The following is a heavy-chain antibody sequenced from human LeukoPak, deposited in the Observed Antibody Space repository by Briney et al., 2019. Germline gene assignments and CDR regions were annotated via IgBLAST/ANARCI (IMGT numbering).Heavy chain of an antibody. Sequence: PSETLSLTCTVSGGSVSSYYWSWIRQPPGKGLEWIGYIYYSGSTNYNPSLKSRVTISVDTSKNQFSLKLSSATAADTAVYYCARDRVFYFDYWGQGTLVTVSS. CDR3: ARDRVFYFDY. CDR2: IYYSGST. CDR1: GGSVSSYY. D-gene: IGHD3-10*01. J-gene: IGHJ4*02. V-gene: IGHV4-59*02.